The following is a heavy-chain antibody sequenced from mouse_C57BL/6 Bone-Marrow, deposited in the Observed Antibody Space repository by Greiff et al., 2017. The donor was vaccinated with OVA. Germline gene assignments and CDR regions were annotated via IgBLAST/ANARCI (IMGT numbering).Heavy chain of an antibody. CDR1: GFTFSSYA. V-gene: IGHV5-4*03. Sequence: DVMLVESGGGLVKPGGSLKLSCAASGFTFSSYAMSWVRQTPEKRLEWVATISDGGSYTYYPDNVKGRFTISRDNAKNNLYLQMSHLKSEDTAMYYCALLWFSFDYWGQGTTLTVSS. J-gene: IGHJ2*01. CDR2: ISDGGSYT. D-gene: IGHD2-2*01. CDR3: ALLWFSFDY.